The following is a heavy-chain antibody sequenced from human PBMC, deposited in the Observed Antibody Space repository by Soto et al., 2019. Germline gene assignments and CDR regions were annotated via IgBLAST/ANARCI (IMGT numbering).Heavy chain of an antibody. Sequence: EVQLVESGGGLIQPGGSLRLSCAASGFTVSSNHMSWVRQAPGKGLEWVSVIYSGGNTYYADSVKGRFTISRDNSKNTWFVQMNSLRAEDTAVYYCARIHYCSGGSCYSGWYFDLWGRGILVTVSS. V-gene: IGHV3-53*01. CDR3: ARIHYCSGGSCYSGWYFDL. CDR2: IYSGGNT. CDR1: GFTVSSNH. D-gene: IGHD2-15*01. J-gene: IGHJ2*01.